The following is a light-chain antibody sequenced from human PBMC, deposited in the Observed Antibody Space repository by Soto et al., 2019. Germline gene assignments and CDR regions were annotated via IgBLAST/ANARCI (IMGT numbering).Light chain of an antibody. CDR1: SSDVGGYNY. J-gene: IGLJ1*01. V-gene: IGLV2-14*01. CDR3: NSFTSNRAYV. Sequence: QSALTQPASVSGSPGQSITISCTGTSSDVGGYNYVSWYQQHPGKAPKVMIYEVSNRPSGVSNRFSGSKSGNTASLTISGLQPEDEADYYCNSFTSNRAYVFGTGTKLT. CDR2: EVS.